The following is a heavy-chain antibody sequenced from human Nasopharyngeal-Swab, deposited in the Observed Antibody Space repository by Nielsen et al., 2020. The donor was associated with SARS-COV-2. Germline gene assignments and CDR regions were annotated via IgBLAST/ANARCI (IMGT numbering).Heavy chain of an antibody. CDR3: ARDHDWFDF. J-gene: IGHJ4*02. Sequence: GESLKISCAASGFTFSGYWMSWVRQVPGKGLEWVANIKQDASEMYYVDSVKGRFTISRDNAKNSLYLQMNSLRAEDTAVYYCARDHDWFDFWGQGTLVTVSS. CDR2: IKQDASEM. CDR1: GFTFSGYW. D-gene: IGHD3-9*01. V-gene: IGHV3-7*01.